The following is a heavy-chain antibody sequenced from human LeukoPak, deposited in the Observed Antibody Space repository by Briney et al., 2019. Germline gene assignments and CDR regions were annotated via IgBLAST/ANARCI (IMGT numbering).Heavy chain of an antibody. J-gene: IGHJ6*03. D-gene: IGHD5-24*01. CDR3: ARKAGYNSNYYYYMDV. Sequence: ASVKVSCKASGYTFTSYYMHWVRQAPGQGLEWMGIINPSGGSTSYAQKFQGRVTMTRDMSTSTVYMELSSLRSEDTAVYYCARKAGYNSNYYYYMDVWGKGTTVTVSS. CDR2: INPSGGST. V-gene: IGHV1-46*01. CDR1: GYTFTSYY.